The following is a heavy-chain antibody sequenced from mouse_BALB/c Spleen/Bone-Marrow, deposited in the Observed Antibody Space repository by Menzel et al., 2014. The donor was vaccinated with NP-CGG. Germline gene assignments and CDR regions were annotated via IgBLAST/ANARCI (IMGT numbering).Heavy chain of an antibody. CDR2: IYPGDGST. CDR3: ARSGDSSGYGFAY. D-gene: IGHD3-2*01. Sequence: QVQLKDSGPELVKPGALVKISCRASGYTFTSYDINWVKQRPGQGLEWIGWIYPGDGSTKYNEKFKGKATLTADKSSSTAYMQLSSLTSENSAVYLCARSGDSSGYGFAYWGQGTLVTVSA. V-gene: IGHV1S56*01. CDR1: GYTFTSYD. J-gene: IGHJ3*01.